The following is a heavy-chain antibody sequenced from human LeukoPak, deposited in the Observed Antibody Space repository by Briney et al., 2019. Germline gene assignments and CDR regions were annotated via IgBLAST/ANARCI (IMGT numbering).Heavy chain of an antibody. J-gene: IGHJ4*02. CDR3: AKGSSGYFFDL. D-gene: IGHD3-22*01. Sequence: PGGSLRLSCAASGFIFNNYGLVWVRQAPGKGLEWVSAISSDGGGTTYADFVKGRFSVSRDNSKNTLFLQMNSLRAEDTALYYCAKGSSGYFFDLWGQGTLVTVSS. CDR1: GFIFNNYG. V-gene: IGHV3-23*01. CDR2: ISSDGGGT.